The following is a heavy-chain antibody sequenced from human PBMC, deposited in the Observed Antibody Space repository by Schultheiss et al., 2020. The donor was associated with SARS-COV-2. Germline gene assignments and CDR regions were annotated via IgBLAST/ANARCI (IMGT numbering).Heavy chain of an antibody. D-gene: IGHD2-21*01. CDR1: RFTFSSYA. Sequence: GGSLRLSCAASRFTFSSYAMSWVRQAPGKGLEWVSAISGSGGSTYYADSVKGRFTISRDNAKNSLHLQMNSLRAEDTGVYYCARGGWGSSSHYWYLDIWGRGTLVTVSS. J-gene: IGHJ2*01. CDR3: ARGGWGSSSHYWYLDI. CDR2: ISGSGGST. V-gene: IGHV3-23*01.